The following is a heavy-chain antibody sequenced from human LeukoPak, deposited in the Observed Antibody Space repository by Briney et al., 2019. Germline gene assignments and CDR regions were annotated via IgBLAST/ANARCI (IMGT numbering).Heavy chain of an antibody. Sequence: PGGSLRLSCAASGFTFSSYGMHWVRQAPGKGLEWVAVIWYDGSNKYYADSVKGRFTISRDNSKNTLYLQMNSLRADDTAVYYCARASYFGSGSYVSDLGWFDPWGQGTLVTVSS. CDR2: IWYDGSNK. CDR1: GFTFSSYG. D-gene: IGHD3-10*01. CDR3: ARASYFGSGSYVSDLGWFDP. V-gene: IGHV3-33*01. J-gene: IGHJ5*02.